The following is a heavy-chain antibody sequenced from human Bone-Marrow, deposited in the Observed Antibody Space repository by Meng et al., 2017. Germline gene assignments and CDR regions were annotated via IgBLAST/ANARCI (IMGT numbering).Heavy chain of an antibody. CDR1: GYNFPDYY. Sequence: QVERGQSGAEGKKPGASVKASCKPSGYNFPDYYIHWVRRAPGQGLEWMGRINPKSGDTHYAQKFQARVTMTGDTSISTAYMELSGLRSDDTAMYYCARDEDISAAGKLFGDYWGQGTLVTVSS. D-gene: IGHD6-25*01. J-gene: IGHJ4*02. V-gene: IGHV1-2*06. CDR2: INPKSGDT. CDR3: ARDEDISAAGKLFGDY.